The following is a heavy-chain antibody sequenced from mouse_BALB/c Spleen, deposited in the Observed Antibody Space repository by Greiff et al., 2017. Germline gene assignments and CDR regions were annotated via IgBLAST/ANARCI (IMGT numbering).Heavy chain of an antibody. V-gene: IGHV14-3*02. CDR2: IDPANGNT. D-gene: IGHD4-1*01. CDR3: ARRANWAWLAY. CDR1: GFNIKDTY. J-gene: IGHJ3*01. Sequence: EVQLQQSGAELVKPGASVKLSCTASGFNIKDTYMHWVKQRPEQGLEWIGRIDPANGNTKYDPKFQGKATITADTSSNTAYLQLSSLTSEDTAVYYCARRANWAWLAYWGQGTLVTVSA.